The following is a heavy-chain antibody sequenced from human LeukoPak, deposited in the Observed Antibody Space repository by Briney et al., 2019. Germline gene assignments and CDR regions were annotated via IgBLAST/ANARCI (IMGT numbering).Heavy chain of an antibody. CDR3: AGSRWLVWDWFDP. CDR2: INHSGST. D-gene: IGHD6-19*01. Sequence: PSETLSLTCAVYGGSFSGYYWSWIRQPPGKGLEWIGEINHSGSTNYNPSLKSRVTISVDTSKNQFSLKLSSVTAADTAVYYCAGSRWLVWDWFDPWGQGTPVTVSS. J-gene: IGHJ5*02. V-gene: IGHV4-34*01. CDR1: GGSFSGYY.